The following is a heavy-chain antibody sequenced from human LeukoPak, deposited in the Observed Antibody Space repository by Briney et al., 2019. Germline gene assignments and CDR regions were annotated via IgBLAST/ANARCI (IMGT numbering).Heavy chain of an antibody. D-gene: IGHD6-19*01. CDR1: GGSISSSSYY. V-gene: IGHV4-39*07. CDR2: IYYSGTT. CDR3: AREVYGSGWSHFDY. J-gene: IGHJ4*02. Sequence: PSETLSLTCTVSGGSISSSSYYWGWIRQPPGKGLEWIGSIYYSGTTYYNPSLKSRVTISIDTSKNQFSLRLSSVTAADRALCYCAREVYGSGWSHFDYWGQGTLVTVSS.